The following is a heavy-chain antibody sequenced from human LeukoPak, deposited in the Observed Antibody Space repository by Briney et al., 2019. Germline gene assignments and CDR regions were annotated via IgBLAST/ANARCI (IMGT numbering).Heavy chain of an antibody. D-gene: IGHD3-3*01. J-gene: IGHJ6*03. CDR3: ARAIFGGNYYYMDV. CDR1: GDSVSSNSAT. CDR2: TYYRSKWYN. V-gene: IGHV6-1*01. Sequence: SQTLSLTCAISGDSVSSNSATWNWIRQSPSRGLEWLGRTYYRSKWYNDYAVSVKSRITINPDTSKNQFSLKLSSVTAADTAVYYCARAIFGGNYYYMDVWGKGTTVTVSS.